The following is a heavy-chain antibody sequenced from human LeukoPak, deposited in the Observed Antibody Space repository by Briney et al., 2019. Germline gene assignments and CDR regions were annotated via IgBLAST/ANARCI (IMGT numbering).Heavy chain of an antibody. Sequence: ASVKVSCKASGYTFTSYDINWVRQATGQGLEWMGWMNPNSGNTGYAQKFQGRVTITADKSTSTAYMELSSLRSEDTAVYYCARKGVVGNSPFDYWGQGTLVTVSS. D-gene: IGHD1-26*01. J-gene: IGHJ4*02. CDR2: MNPNSGNT. V-gene: IGHV1-8*03. CDR1: GYTFTSYD. CDR3: ARKGVVGNSPFDY.